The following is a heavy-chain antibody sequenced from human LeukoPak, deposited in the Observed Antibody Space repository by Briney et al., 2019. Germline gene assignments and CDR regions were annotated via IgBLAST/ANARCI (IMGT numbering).Heavy chain of an antibody. J-gene: IGHJ4*02. CDR3: ARWWSCGGDCYLLDS. V-gene: IGHV4-59*01. D-gene: IGHD2-21*02. CDR1: GGSISGYY. Sequence: SETLSLTCTVSGGSISGYYWSWIRQPPAKGLEWIGHVLYSGSTTYDPSLKGRVTISVDTSKNQFSLKLSSVTAADTAVYYCARWWSCGGDCYLLDSWGQGTLVTVSP. CDR2: VLYSGST.